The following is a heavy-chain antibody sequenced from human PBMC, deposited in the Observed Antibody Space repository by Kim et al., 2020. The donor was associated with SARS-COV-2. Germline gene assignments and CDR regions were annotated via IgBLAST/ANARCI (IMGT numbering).Heavy chain of an antibody. V-gene: IGHV3-48*03. D-gene: IGHD4-4*01. CDR2: I. J-gene: IGHJ4*02. Sequence: IYTADSERGRITISRDNDKNSLYLQMNSLRAEDTAVYYCARGPNYSPFDYWGQGTLVTVSS. CDR3: ARGPNYSPFDY.